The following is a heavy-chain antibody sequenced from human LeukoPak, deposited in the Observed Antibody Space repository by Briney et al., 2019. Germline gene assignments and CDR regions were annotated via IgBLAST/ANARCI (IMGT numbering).Heavy chain of an antibody. J-gene: IGHJ4*02. CDR1: GASISSNSFY. CDR2: IYYTGST. Sequence: SETLSLTCSVSGASISSNSFYWGWIRQPPGKGLEWIGTIYYTGSTYYNPSLESRLTMSVATSKNQFSLKLTSVTAADTAVYYCARHALYSSSWYFFDHWGQGTLVTVSS. D-gene: IGHD6-13*01. V-gene: IGHV4-39*01. CDR3: ARHALYSSSWYFFDH.